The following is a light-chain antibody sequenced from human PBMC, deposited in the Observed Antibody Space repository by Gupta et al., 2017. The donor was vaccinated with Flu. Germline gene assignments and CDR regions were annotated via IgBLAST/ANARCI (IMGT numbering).Light chain of an antibody. CDR3: QSFDTRLNGYV. Sequence: QSVLTQPPSVSGAPGQRVTISCTGSSANIGANCDVHWYQQLPGTAPKLLIHGNNNRPSGFPDRFSCSKSATSASLAITGLQADDEADYYCQSFDTRLNGYVFGTGTKVIVL. CDR2: GNN. V-gene: IGLV1-40*01. CDR1: SANIGANCD. J-gene: IGLJ1*01.